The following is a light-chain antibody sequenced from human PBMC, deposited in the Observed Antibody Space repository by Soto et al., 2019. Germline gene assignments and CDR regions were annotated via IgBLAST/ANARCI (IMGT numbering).Light chain of an antibody. CDR2: EVN. CDR1: SSDVGGYNF. V-gene: IGLV2-14*01. Sequence: QSVLPQPASVSGSPVQSITISCTGTSSDVGGYNFVSWYRQDPGKAPKLLIYEVNNRPSGISNRFSGSKSGILASLTISGLQAEDEADYYCSSYTPSSTFVFGSGTKLTVL. CDR3: SSYTPSSTFV. J-gene: IGLJ1*01.